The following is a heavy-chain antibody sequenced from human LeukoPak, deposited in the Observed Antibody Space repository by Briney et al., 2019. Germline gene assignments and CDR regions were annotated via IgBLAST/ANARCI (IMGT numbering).Heavy chain of an antibody. V-gene: IGHV1-2*02. J-gene: IGHJ4*02. CDR2: INPNSGGT. CDR1: GYTFTGYY. D-gene: IGHD2-2*01. Sequence: ASVKVSCKASGYTFTGYYLHWVRQAPGQGLEWMGWINPNSGGTNYAQKLQGRVTMTTDTSTTTAYLELRSLRSDDTAVYYCARDRPDVVVLDSWGQGTLVTVSS. CDR3: ARDRPDVVVLDS.